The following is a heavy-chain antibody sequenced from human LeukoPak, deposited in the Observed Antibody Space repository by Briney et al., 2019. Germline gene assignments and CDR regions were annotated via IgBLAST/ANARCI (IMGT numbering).Heavy chain of an antibody. CDR3: ARHPYSDGFDI. Sequence: SETLSLTCAVYGGSFSGYYWSWIRQPPGKGLEWIGEINHSGSTNYNPSLKSRVTISVDTSKNQFSLKLNSVTAADTAVYYCARHPYSDGFDIWGQGTMVTISS. D-gene: IGHD1-1*01. CDR1: GGSFSGYY. V-gene: IGHV4-34*01. J-gene: IGHJ3*02. CDR2: INHSGST.